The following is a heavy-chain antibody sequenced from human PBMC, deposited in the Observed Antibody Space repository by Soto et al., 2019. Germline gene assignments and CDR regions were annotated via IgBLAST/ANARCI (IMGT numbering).Heavy chain of an antibody. D-gene: IGHD3-10*01. V-gene: IGHV3-9*01. CDR1: GFTFDDYA. CDR3: AKDQLWLVRGDYFDY. CDR2: ISWNSGSI. J-gene: IGHJ4*02. Sequence: GGSLRLSCAASGFTFDDYAMHWVRQAPGKGLEWVSGISWNSGSIGYADSVKGRFTISRDNAKNSLYLQMNSLRAEDTALYYCAKDQLWLVRGDYFDYWGQGTLVTVSS.